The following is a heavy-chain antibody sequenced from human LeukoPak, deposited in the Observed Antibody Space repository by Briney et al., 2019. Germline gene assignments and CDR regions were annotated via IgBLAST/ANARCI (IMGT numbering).Heavy chain of an antibody. V-gene: IGHV2-5*02. CDR1: GFSLSTRGVG. D-gene: IGHD3-3*01. Sequence: SGPTLVNPTQTLTLTCTFSGFSLSTRGVGVGWIRQPPGKALEWLALLYWDDGKRYSPSLKSRLTITKDTSKNQVVLTMTNMDPVDTATYYCAHSGGRGRVVIPFDPWGQGTLVTVSS. J-gene: IGHJ5*02. CDR2: LYWDDGK. CDR3: AHSGGRGRVVIPFDP.